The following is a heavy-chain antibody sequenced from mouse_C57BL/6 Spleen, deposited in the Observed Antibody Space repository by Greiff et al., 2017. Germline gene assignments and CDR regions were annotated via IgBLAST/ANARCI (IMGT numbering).Heavy chain of an antibody. D-gene: IGHD2-3*01. CDR3: TVEYDGVGD. CDR1: GFTFSNYW. V-gene: IGHV6-3*01. Sequence: EVMLVESGGGLVQPGGSMKLSCVASGFTFSNYWMNWVRQSPVKGLEWVAQIRLKSDNYATHYAESVKGRFTISRDDSKSSVYLQMNNLRAEGAGIYYCTVEYDGVGDWGQVTSVTVAS. CDR2: IRLKSDNYAT. J-gene: IGHJ4*01.